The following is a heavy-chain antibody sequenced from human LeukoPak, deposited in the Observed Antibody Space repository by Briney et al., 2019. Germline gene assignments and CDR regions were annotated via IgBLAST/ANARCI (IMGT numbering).Heavy chain of an antibody. Sequence: ASVKVSCKVSGYTLTELSMHWVRQAPGKGLEWMGGFDPEDGETIYAQKFQGRVTMTEDTSTDTAYMELSSLRSEDTAVYYCAAAAGTRVLYNYWGQGTLVTVSS. D-gene: IGHD6-13*01. CDR3: AAAAGTRVLYNY. CDR2: FDPEDGET. V-gene: IGHV1-24*01. J-gene: IGHJ4*02. CDR1: GYTLTELS.